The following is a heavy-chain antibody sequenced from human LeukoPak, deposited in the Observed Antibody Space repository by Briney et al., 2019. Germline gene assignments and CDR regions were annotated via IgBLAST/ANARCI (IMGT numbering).Heavy chain of an antibody. V-gene: IGHV4-61*01. D-gene: IGHD6-19*01. CDR3: ARGKYSSGWFLDY. CDR2: FDNSGSA. J-gene: IGHJ4*02. CDR1: GYSISNGYY. Sequence: PSETLSLTCTVSGYSISNGYYWSWIRQPPGKGLEWIGYFDNSGSANYNPSLKSRLTISEYTSKNQFALKLTSVTAADTAVYYCARGKYSSGWFLDYWGQGTLVIVSS.